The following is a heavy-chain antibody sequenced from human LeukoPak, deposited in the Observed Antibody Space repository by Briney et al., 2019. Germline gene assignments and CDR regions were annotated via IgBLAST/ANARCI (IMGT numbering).Heavy chain of an antibody. Sequence: ASVKVSCKASGYTFTGYYMHWVRQAPGQGLEWMGWINPNSGGTNYAQKFQGRVTMTRDTSTSTVYMELSSLRSEDTAVYYCARAGDYGAYWGQGTLVTVSS. V-gene: IGHV1-2*02. CDR1: GYTFTGYY. CDR3: ARAGDYGAY. D-gene: IGHD4-17*01. J-gene: IGHJ4*02. CDR2: INPNSGGT.